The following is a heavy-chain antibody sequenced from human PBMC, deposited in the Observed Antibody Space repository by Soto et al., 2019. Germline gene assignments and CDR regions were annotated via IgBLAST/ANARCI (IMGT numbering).Heavy chain of an antibody. V-gene: IGHV1-8*01. D-gene: IGHD6-19*01. J-gene: IGHJ4*02. CDR1: GYTFTTYD. Sequence: QVQLVQSGAEVEKPGASVKVSCKASGYTFTTYDFNWVRQAPGHGLEWMGWMNPDTGNTGYAQKFQGRVTMTRDTSISTAFMALRGLTAEDTAVYYCARALGYSSTSRLDLWGQGTLVTVSS. CDR3: ARALGYSSTSRLDL. CDR2: MNPDTGNT.